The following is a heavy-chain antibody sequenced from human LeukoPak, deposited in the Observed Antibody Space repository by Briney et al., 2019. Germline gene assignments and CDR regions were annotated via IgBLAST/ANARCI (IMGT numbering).Heavy chain of an antibody. CDR1: GGSISSYY. CDR3: AGVYYGSGSPPSYYYYGMDV. Sequence: SETLSLTCLVSGGSISSYYWSWIRQPAGKGLEWIGYIYYSGSTNYNPSLKGRVTISVDTSKNQFSLKLSSVTAADTAVYYCAGVYYGSGSPPSYYYYGMDVWGQGRTVTAS. V-gene: IGHV4-59*01. D-gene: IGHD3-10*01. J-gene: IGHJ6*02. CDR2: IYYSGST.